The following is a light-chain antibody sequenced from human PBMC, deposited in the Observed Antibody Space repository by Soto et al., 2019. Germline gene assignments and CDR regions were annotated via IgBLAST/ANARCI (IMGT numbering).Light chain of an antibody. CDR2: EVI. Sequence: QSVLTQPASVSGSPGQSITIPCTGTSSDVGAYKFVSWYQQHPGKAPKLMIYEVIHRPSGISTRFSGSKSGNKASLTISGAPAEDEADSYCSAYTTSRTLVFGTGIKVTVL. CDR3: SAYTTSRTLV. CDR1: SSDVGAYKF. V-gene: IGLV2-14*01. J-gene: IGLJ1*01.